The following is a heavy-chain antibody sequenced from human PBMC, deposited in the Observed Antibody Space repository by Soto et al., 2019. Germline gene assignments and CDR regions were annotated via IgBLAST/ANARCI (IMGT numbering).Heavy chain of an antibody. D-gene: IGHD3-3*01. CDR2: ISAYNGNA. V-gene: IGHV1-18*01. CDR3: ARGRYYAFWSGYPKDNYSYYYGMDV. Sequence: GASVKVSCKASGYTFSSYGIGWVRQAPGQGLEWMGWISAYNGNANYAQKLQGRVTITTDTSTSTAYMELSSLRSDDTAVYYCARGRYYAFWSGYPKDNYSYYYGMDVWGKGTTVPVSS. CDR1: GYTFSSYG. J-gene: IGHJ6*04.